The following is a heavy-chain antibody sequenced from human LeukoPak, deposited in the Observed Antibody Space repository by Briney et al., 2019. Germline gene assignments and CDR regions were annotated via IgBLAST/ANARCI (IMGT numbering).Heavy chain of an antibody. CDR1: GFTFSSYA. J-gene: IGHJ2*01. CDR3: ATDGGSWYFDL. D-gene: IGHD3-16*01. CDR2: ISGSGGST. Sequence: GGSLRLSCAASGFTFSSYAMSWVRQAPGKGLEWVSAISGSGGSTYYADSVKGRFTISRDKSKNTVDLQMNSLRDEDTAVYYCATDGGSWYFDLWGRGTLVTVSS. V-gene: IGHV3-23*01.